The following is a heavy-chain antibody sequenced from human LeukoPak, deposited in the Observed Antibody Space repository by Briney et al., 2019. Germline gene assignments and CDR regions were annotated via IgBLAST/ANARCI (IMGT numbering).Heavy chain of an antibody. V-gene: IGHV5-10-1*01. J-gene: IGHJ6*02. CDR3: ARQAVDYYYGMDV. D-gene: IGHD6-25*01. CDR2: IDPSDSYT. Sequence: GESLKISCKGSGCSFTTYWISWVRQMPGTGLEWMGRIDPSDSYTNYSPSFQGHVTMSADRSISTAYLQWSSLKASDTALYYCARQAVDYYYGMDVWGQGTTVTVSS. CDR1: GCSFTTYW.